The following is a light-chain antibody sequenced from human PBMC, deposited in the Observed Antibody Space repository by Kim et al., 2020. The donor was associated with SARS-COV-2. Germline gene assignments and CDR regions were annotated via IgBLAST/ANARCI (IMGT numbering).Light chain of an antibody. J-gene: IGKJ4*01. V-gene: IGKV1-39*01. Sequence: ASVGDMVTLSCPASQNIYVYLHWYQQSPGKAPNLLVFTASTLHSGVPSRFTRSGSGTDFTLTINSLQPEDFVVYYCQQSYNTPLTFGGGTKVDIK. CDR1: QNIYVY. CDR3: QQSYNTPLT. CDR2: TAS.